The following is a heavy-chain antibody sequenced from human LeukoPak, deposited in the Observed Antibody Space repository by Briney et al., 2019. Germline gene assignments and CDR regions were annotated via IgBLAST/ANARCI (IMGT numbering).Heavy chain of an antibody. CDR1: AYTFTSYG. J-gene: IGHJ4*02. CDR2: ISAYNGNT. D-gene: IGHD7-27*01. CDR3: ARFWGTLGTSDY. Sequence: ASVKVSCKTSAYTFTSYGISWVRQAPGQGLEWMGWISAYNGNTNYAQKLQGRVTMTTDTSTSTAYMELRSLRSDDTAVYYCARFWGTLGTSDYWGQGTLVTVSS. V-gene: IGHV1-18*01.